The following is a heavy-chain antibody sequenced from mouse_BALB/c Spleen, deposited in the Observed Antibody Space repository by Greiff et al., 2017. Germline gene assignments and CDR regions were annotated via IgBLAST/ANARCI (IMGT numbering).Heavy chain of an antibody. V-gene: IGHV1S29*02. CDR3: ARESSGYPFAY. CDR2: IYPYNGGT. J-gene: IGHJ3*01. Sequence: VQLQQSGPELVKPGASVKISCKASGYTFTDYNMHWVKQSHGKSLEWIGYIYPYNGGTGYNQKFKSKATLTVDNSSSTAYMELRSLTSEDSAVYYCARESSGYPFAYWGQGTLVTVSA. D-gene: IGHD3-1*01. CDR1: GYTFTDYN.